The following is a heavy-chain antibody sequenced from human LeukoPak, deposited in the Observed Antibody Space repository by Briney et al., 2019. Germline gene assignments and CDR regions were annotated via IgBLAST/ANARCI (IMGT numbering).Heavy chain of an antibody. Sequence: SETLSLTCAVYGGSFSGYYWSWIRQPPGKGLEWIGEINHSGSTNYNPSLKSRVTISVDTSKNQFSLKLSSVTAADTAVYYCARSNLNGGYDLDYWGQGTLVTVSS. CDR2: INHSGST. CDR1: GGSFSGYY. V-gene: IGHV4-34*01. D-gene: IGHD5-12*01. J-gene: IGHJ4*02. CDR3: ARSNLNGGYDLDY.